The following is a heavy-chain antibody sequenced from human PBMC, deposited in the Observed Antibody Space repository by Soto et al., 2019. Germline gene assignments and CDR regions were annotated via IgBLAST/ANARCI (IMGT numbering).Heavy chain of an antibody. V-gene: IGHV1-18*01. CDR3: ARGGCTNGVCYEGNWFDP. Sequence: ASVKVSCKASGYTFTSYGISWVRQAPGQGLEWMGWISAYNGNTNYAQKLQGRVTMTTDTSTSTAYMELRSLRSDDTAVYYCARGGCTNGVCYEGNWFDPWGQRTLVTVSS. J-gene: IGHJ5*02. CDR2: ISAYNGNT. CDR1: GYTFTSYG. D-gene: IGHD2-8*01.